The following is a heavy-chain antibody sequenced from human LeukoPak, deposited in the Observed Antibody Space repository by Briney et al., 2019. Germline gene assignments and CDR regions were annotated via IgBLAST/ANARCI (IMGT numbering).Heavy chain of an antibody. J-gene: IGHJ6*02. CDR2: FSGSGGST. CDR3: AKHRGSVLAPHYYYYGMDV. CDR1: GFTFSSYA. D-gene: IGHD3-10*01. V-gene: IGHV3-23*01. Sequence: GGSLRLSCAASGFTFSSYAMSWVRQAPGKGLEWVSAFSGSGGSTYYADSVKGRFTISRDNSKNTLYLQMNSLRAEDTAVYYCAKHRGSVLAPHYYYYGMDVWGQGTTVTVSS.